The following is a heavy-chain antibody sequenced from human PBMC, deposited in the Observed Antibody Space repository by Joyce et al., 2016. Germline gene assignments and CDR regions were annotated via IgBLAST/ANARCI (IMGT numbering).Heavy chain of an antibody. CDR1: GFTFSDHF. J-gene: IGHJ4*02. CDR2: SRHRADST. V-gene: IGHV3-72*01. Sequence: EVQLVESGGGLVQPGGSLRLSCEGSGFTFSDHFIDWVRQAPGKGLEWVARSRHRADSTEYAASVKGRFTISRDDPKNTLYLQMNRLEIEDTAVYFCARSTWNSGFDYWGQGTLVTVSS. D-gene: IGHD1-1*01. CDR3: ARSTWNSGFDY.